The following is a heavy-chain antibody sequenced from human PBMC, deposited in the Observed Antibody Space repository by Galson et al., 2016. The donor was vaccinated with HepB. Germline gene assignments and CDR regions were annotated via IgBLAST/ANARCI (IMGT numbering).Heavy chain of an antibody. CDR3: AREDYESVDSGNRIDY. CDR1: GDSIGTYF. Sequence: TLSLTCTVSGDSIGTYFWSWIRQHPVKGLEWIGYIYYTGSTQYNPSLRSRITISLDTSQNQISLRLRSVTDADTAVYYCAREDYESVDSGNRIDYWGQGTLVTVSS. J-gene: IGHJ4*02. V-gene: IGHV4-31*03. D-gene: IGHD3-10*01. CDR2: IYYTGST.